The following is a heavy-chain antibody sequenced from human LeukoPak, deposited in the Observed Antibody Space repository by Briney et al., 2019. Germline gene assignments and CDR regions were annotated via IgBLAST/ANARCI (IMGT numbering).Heavy chain of an antibody. D-gene: IGHD6-6*01. Sequence: SETLSLTCTVSGGSISSGGYYWSWIRQHPGKGLEWIGYIYYSESTYYNPSLKSRVTISVDTSKNQFSLKLSSVTAADTAVYYCARWVAARPRPSLIDYWGQGTLVTVSS. V-gene: IGHV4-31*03. CDR2: IYYSEST. CDR3: ARWVAARPRPSLIDY. J-gene: IGHJ4*02. CDR1: GGSISSGGYY.